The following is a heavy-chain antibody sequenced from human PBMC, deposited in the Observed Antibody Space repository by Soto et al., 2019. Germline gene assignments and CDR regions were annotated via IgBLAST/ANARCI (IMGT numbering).Heavy chain of an antibody. D-gene: IGHD5-18*01. CDR1: GGTFSSYA. V-gene: IGHV1-69*13. J-gene: IGHJ4*02. Sequence: GASVKVSCKTSGGTFSSYAISWVRQAPGQGLEWMGGIIPIFGTANYAQKFQGRVTITADESTSTAYMELSSLRSEDTAVYYCARGGGYIYGYVNYWGQGTLVTAPQ. CDR3: ARGGGYIYGYVNY. CDR2: IIPIFGTA.